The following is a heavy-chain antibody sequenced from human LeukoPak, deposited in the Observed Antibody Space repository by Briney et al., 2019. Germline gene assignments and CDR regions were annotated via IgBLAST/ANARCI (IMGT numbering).Heavy chain of an antibody. D-gene: IGHD3-16*01. J-gene: IGHJ4*02. CDR2: IYTSGST. V-gene: IGHV4-61*05. CDR3: ARGVWQDYTIDY. CDR1: GGSISSNNYY. Sequence: SETLSLTCTVSGGSISSNNYYWGWIRQPPGKGLEWIGRIYTSGSTNYNPSLKSRVTISVDTSKNQFSLKLSSVTAADTAVYYCARGVWQDYTIDYWGQGTLVTVSS.